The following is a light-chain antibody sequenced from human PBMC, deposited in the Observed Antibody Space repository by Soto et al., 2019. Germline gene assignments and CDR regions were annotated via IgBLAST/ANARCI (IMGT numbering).Light chain of an antibody. CDR2: GAS. CDR3: QQRSNWPPLT. Sequence: EIVLTQSPGPLSLSPGERATLSCRSSQSVSSSYLAWYQQKPGQAPRLLIYGASTRATGIPARFSGSGSGTDFTLTISSLEPEDVAVYYCQQRSNWPPLTLGGGTKVDI. V-gene: IGKV3D-20*02. CDR1: QSVSSSY. J-gene: IGKJ4*01.